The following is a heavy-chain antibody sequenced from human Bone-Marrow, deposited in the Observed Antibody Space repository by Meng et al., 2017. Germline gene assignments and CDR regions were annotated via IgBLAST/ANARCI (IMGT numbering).Heavy chain of an antibody. CDR2: IIPIFGTA. D-gene: IGHD2-2*01. CDR1: GYNFPDYY. CDR3: ERVKQEREGRHYQLLLESDYYYYGMDV. V-gene: IGHV1-69*05. J-gene: IGHJ6*02. Sequence: SVKVSCKPSGYNFPDYYIHWVRRAPGQGLEWIGGIIPIFGTANYAQKFQGRVTITTDESTSTAYMELSSLRSEDTAVYYWERVKQEREGRHYQLLLESDYYYYGMDVWGQGTTVTVSS.